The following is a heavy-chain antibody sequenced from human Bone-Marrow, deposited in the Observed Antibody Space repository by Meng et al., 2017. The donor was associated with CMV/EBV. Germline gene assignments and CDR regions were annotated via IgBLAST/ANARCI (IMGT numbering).Heavy chain of an antibody. V-gene: IGHV3-30*04. Sequence: LSCAASRCTFSNYAMHWVRQAAGKGLEWVAGISYDGSNKYYADSVKGRFTISRDNSKNTLYLQMISLRAEDTAVYYCVTYYYDSSGYPPGQGTLVTVSS. D-gene: IGHD3-22*01. CDR3: VTYYYDSSGYP. J-gene: IGHJ5*02. CDR1: RCTFSNYA. CDR2: ISYDGSNK.